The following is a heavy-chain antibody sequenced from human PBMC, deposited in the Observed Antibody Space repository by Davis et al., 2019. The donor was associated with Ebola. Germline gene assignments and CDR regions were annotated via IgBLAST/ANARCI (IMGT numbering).Heavy chain of an antibody. D-gene: IGHD5-12*01. CDR3: AREWLRAWFDP. J-gene: IGHJ5*02. V-gene: IGHV3-23*01. Sequence: GESLKISCAASGFTFRNYAMSWVRQAPGKGLEWVAAITGSGRNTYYADSVKGRFTISRDTSKDTVYLQMNSLRAEDTAVYYCAREWLRAWFDPWGQGTLVSVSS. CDR2: ITGSGRNT. CDR1: GFTFRNYA.